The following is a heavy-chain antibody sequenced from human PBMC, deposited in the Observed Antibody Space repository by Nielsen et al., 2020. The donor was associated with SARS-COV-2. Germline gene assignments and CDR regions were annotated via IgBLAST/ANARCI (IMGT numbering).Heavy chain of an antibody. CDR3: ASGYSYENSYYYYGMDV. CDR2: INPSGGGT. J-gene: IGHJ6*02. D-gene: IGHD5-18*01. CDR1: GYIFTSYY. V-gene: IGHV1-46*01. Sequence: ASVKVSCKASGYIFTSYYMHWVRQAPGQGLEWVGIINPSGGGTTYAQKFQGRVTMTRDTSTSTVYMELSSLRSDDTAVYYCASGYSYENSYYYYGMDVWGQGTTVTVSS.